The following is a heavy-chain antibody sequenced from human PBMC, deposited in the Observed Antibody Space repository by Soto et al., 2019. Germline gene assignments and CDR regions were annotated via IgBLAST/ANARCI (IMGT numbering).Heavy chain of an antibody. J-gene: IGHJ4*02. D-gene: IGHD3-3*01. CDR2: IIPIFGTA. Sequence: SVKVSCKASGGTFSSYAISWVRQAPGQGLEWMGGIIPIFGTANYAQKFQGRVTITADESTSTAYMELSSLRSEDTAVYYCARVKGLYDFRSYYFDYWGQGTLVTVSS. CDR1: GGTFSSYA. CDR3: ARVKGLYDFRSYYFDY. V-gene: IGHV1-69*13.